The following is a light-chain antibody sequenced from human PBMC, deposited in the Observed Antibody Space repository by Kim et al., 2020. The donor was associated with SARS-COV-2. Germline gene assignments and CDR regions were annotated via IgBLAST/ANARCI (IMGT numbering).Light chain of an antibody. CDR3: QQSCSTPRT. CDR1: QSISSY. V-gene: IGKV1-39*01. J-gene: IGKJ2*01. Sequence: SASVGDRVTITCRASQSISSYLNWYQQKPGKAPKLLIYAASSLQSGVPSRFSGSGSGTDFTLTISSLQPEDFATYYCQQSCSTPRTFGQGTKLEIK. CDR2: AAS.